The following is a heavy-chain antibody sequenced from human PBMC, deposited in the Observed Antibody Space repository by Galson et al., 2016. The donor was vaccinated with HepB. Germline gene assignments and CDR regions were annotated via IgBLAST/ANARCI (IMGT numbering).Heavy chain of an antibody. Sequence: SLRLSCAASGFTFSSYWMHWVRQAPGKGLVWVSRIKSDGGDTIYADPVKGRFTISRDNAKKTLYLQMNSLRADDMAVYYCAKGPTSYFYGMDVWGQGTTVTVSS. CDR1: GFTFSSYW. V-gene: IGHV3-74*01. CDR3: AKGPTSYFYGMDV. CDR2: IKSDGGDT. J-gene: IGHJ6*02.